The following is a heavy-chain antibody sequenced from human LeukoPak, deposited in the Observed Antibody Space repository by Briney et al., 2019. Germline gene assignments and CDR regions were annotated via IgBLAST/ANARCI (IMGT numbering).Heavy chain of an antibody. V-gene: IGHV3-23*01. D-gene: IGHD3-10*01. Sequence: PGGSLRLSCAASGVTLGRYAVNWARQAPGRGLEWVSYISPSGGASVYAESVKGRFTISRDNSKNMVYLHLDSLRAEDTAKYYCVRKVYYYMDVWGNGTTVTVSS. CDR3: VRKVYYYMDV. CDR1: GVTLGRYA. J-gene: IGHJ6*04. CDR2: ISPSGGAS.